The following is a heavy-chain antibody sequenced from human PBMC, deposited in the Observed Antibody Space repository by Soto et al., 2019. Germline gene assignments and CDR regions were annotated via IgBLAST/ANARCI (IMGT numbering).Heavy chain of an antibody. CDR3: ARVGPVVGTMLVAALDI. CDR1: GYTFTGYY. CDR2: INPNSGGT. Sequence: GASVKVSCKASGYTFTGYYMHWVRQAPGQGLEWMGWINPNSGGTNYAQKFQGWVTMTRDTSISTAYMELSRLRSDDTAVYYCARVGPVVGTMLVAALDIWGQGTMVTVSS. V-gene: IGHV1-2*04. D-gene: IGHD3-22*01. J-gene: IGHJ3*02.